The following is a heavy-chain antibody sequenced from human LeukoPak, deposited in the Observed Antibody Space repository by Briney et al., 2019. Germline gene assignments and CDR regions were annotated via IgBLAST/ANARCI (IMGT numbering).Heavy chain of an antibody. CDR3: ARLQVAHVCFDY. CDR2: IYYSGST. Sequence: SETLSLTCTVSGGSISSSSYYWGWIRQPPGKGLEWIGSIYYSGSTYYNPSLKSRVTISVDTSKNQFSLKLSSVTAADTAVYYCARLQVAHVCFDYRGQGTLVTVSS. J-gene: IGHJ4*02. V-gene: IGHV4-39*01. D-gene: IGHD3-16*01. CDR1: GGSISSSSYY.